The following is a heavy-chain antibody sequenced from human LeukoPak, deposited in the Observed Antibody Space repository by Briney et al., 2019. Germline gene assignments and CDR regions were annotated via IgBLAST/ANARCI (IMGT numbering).Heavy chain of an antibody. V-gene: IGHV3-11*04. CDR1: GFTFSDYY. D-gene: IGHD1-7*01. CDR2: ISGSDSTI. Sequence: GGSLRLSCAASGFTFSDYYMSWIRQAPGKGLEWVSYISGSDSTIYYADSVKGRFTISRDNAKNSLYLQMNSLRAEDTAVYYCARAHNWKYGSFDFWGQGTLVTVSS. J-gene: IGHJ4*02. CDR3: ARAHNWKYGSFDF.